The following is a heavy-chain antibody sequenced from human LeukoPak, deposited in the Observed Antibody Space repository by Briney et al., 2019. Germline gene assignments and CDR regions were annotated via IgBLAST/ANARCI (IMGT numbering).Heavy chain of an antibody. CDR3: AKDRPDGGSWYLIDY. CDR1: GFTFSSYA. V-gene: IGHV3-23*01. CDR2: ISNSHST. Sequence: PGGSLRLACEASGFTFSSYAMSWVRQAPGKGLEWVSAISNSHSTYYADSVKGRFTISRDNSRSTLYLQMNSLRAEDTAVYYCAKDRPDGGSWYLIDYWGQGTLVTVSS. J-gene: IGHJ4*02. D-gene: IGHD6-13*01.